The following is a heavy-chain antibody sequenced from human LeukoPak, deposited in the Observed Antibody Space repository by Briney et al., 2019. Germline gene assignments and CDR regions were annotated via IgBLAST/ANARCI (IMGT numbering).Heavy chain of an antibody. CDR2: ISSDVSRQ. V-gene: IGHV3-30*04. Sequence: GGSLRLSCAASGFTFSSLAMHWVRQAPGKGLEWVAVISSDVSRQYYADSVKGRFTLSRDNSKSTLYLQMDSLRAEDTAVYYCARGGRIAVAGSDYWGQGTLVTVSS. D-gene: IGHD6-19*01. CDR3: ARGGRIAVAGSDY. CDR1: GFTFSSLA. J-gene: IGHJ4*02.